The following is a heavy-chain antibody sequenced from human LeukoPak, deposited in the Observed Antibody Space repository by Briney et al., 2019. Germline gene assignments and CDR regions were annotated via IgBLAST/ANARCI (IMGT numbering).Heavy chain of an antibody. CDR1: GFTFSSYA. Sequence: PGGSLRLSCAASGFTFSSYAMSWVRQAPGKGLEWVSAISGSGGSTYYADSVKGRFTISRDNSKNTLYLQMNSLRAEDTAVYYCAKVGYCGGDCYSGYFDYWGQGTLVTVSS. CDR2: ISGSGGST. J-gene: IGHJ4*02. D-gene: IGHD2-21*01. CDR3: AKVGYCGGDCYSGYFDY. V-gene: IGHV3-23*01.